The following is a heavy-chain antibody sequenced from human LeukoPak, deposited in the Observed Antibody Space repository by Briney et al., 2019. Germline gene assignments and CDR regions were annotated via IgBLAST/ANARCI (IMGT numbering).Heavy chain of an antibody. D-gene: IGHD3-10*01. CDR3: ARDCRMKWFVENLAFDI. CDR1: GGTFSSYA. V-gene: IGHV1-69*06. J-gene: IGHJ3*02. Sequence: ASVKVSCKASGGTFSSYAISWVRQAPGQGLEWMGGIIPIFGTANYAQKFQGRVTITADKSTSTAYMELSSLRSEDTAVYYCARDCRMKWFVENLAFDIWGQGTMVTVSS. CDR2: IIPIFGTA.